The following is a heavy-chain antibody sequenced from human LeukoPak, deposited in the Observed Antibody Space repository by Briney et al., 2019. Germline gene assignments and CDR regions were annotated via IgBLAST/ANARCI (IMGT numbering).Heavy chain of an antibody. Sequence: ASVKLSCKASGYTFTTYDINWVRQATGQGLEWMGWMNPNSANTGYAQKSQGRVTMTRNTSISTAYMELSSLRSEDTAVYYCAIGERSYYFDYWGQGTLVTVSS. D-gene: IGHD1-1*01. J-gene: IGHJ4*02. V-gene: IGHV1-8*01. CDR2: MNPNSANT. CDR1: GYTFTTYD. CDR3: AIGERSYYFDY.